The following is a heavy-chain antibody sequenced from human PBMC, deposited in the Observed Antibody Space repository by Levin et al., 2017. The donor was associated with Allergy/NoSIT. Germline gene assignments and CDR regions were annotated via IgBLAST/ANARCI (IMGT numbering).Heavy chain of an antibody. J-gene: IGHJ3*01. D-gene: IGHD3-9*01. CDR2: IRQNGGEK. Sequence: GESLKISCAASGFTFSRSCMTWVRQAPGKGLEWVANIRQNGGEKNYVDSLKGRFPIPRDNAKNLLYQEMNNLRGEDTALYFGTTDPFDTGSVGGLGAFDVWGRGTMVTVSS. V-gene: IGHV3-7*03. CDR1: GFTFSRSC. CDR3: TTDPFDTGSVGGLGAFDV.